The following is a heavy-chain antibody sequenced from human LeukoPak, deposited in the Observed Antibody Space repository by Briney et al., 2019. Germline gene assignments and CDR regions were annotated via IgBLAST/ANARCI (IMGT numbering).Heavy chain of an antibody. J-gene: IGHJ4*02. CDR2: ISGSGGGR. Sequence: GGSLRLSCAASGFTFSSYAMSWVRQAPGRGLEWVSVISGSGGGRYYEDSVKGRFTISRDNSKNTVSLQMNSLRAEDTAVYYCVVRGVPLGYWGQGTLVTVSS. D-gene: IGHD3-10*01. CDR1: GFTFSSYA. V-gene: IGHV3-23*01. CDR3: VVRGVPLGY.